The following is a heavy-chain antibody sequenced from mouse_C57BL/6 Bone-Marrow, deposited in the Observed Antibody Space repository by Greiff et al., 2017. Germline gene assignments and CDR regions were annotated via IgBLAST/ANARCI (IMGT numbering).Heavy chain of an antibody. CDR3: ARAQPAWFAY. V-gene: IGHV3-6*01. D-gene: IGHD6-1*01. CDR1: GYSITSGYY. J-gene: IGHJ3*01. CDR2: ISYDGSN. Sequence: DVQLQESGPGLVKPSQSLSLTCSVTGYSITSGYYWHWIRQFPGKKLVWMGYISYDGSNNYNPSLKNRISITRDTSKNQFFLKLNSVTTEDTATYYCARAQPAWFAYWGQGTLVTVSA.